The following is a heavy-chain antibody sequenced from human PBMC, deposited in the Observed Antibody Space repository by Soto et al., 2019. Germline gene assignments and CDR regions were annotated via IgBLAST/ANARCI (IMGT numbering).Heavy chain of an antibody. CDR3: ARVSSSWYYYYYGMDV. V-gene: IGHV4-59*01. Sequence: QVQLQESGPGLVKPSETLSLTCTVSGGSISSYYWGWIRQPPGKGLEWIGYIYYSGSTNYNPSLKSRVTISXXTXKXPFSLKLSSVTAADTAVYYCARVSSSWYYYYYGMDVWGQGTTVTVSS. CDR1: GGSISSYY. D-gene: IGHD6-13*01. CDR2: IYYSGST. J-gene: IGHJ6*02.